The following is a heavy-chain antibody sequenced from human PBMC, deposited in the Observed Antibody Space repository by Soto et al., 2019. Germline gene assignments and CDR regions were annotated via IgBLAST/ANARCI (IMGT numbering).Heavy chain of an antibody. J-gene: IGHJ4*02. D-gene: IGHD3-16*01. CDR2: ISSFHGDT. Sequence: QVELVQSGPEVKKPGASVKVSCKASGYSFTNYAIGWVRQAPGQGLEWVGWISSFHGDTNYAQNFQGRITVTTDSSTSTAYLDLGRLRSEDTAVYYCARSDHVDRYFDYWGQGTRITVSS. CDR1: GYSFTNYA. V-gene: IGHV1-18*01. CDR3: ARSDHVDRYFDY.